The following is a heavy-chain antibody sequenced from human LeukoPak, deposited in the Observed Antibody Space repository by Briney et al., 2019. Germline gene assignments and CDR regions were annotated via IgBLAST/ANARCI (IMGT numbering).Heavy chain of an antibody. J-gene: IGHJ4*02. CDR2: INHSGST. CDR3: AREYYYDSSGYPDY. Sequence: SETLSLTCAVYGGSFSGYYWSWIRQPPGKGLEWIGEINHSGSTNYDPSLKSRVTISVDTSKNQFSLKLSSVTAADTAVYYCAREYYYDSSGYPDYWGQGTLVTVSS. V-gene: IGHV4-34*01. D-gene: IGHD3-22*01. CDR1: GGSFSGYY.